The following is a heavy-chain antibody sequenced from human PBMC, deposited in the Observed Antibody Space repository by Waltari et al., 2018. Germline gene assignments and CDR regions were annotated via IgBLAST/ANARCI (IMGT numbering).Heavy chain of an antibody. Sequence: QESGPGLVKPSGTLSLTCAVSGASITNNYWWSWVRHSPGKGLEWLGQVHGSGKTNYNPSFASRLIMSLDTSTNQISLKVTSATAADTATYYCARDRGRGLYLDSWGQGTLVTVSP. V-gene: IGHV4-4*02. CDR1: GASITNNYW. D-gene: IGHD2-15*01. CDR3: ARDRGRGLYLDS. CDR2: VHGSGKT. J-gene: IGHJ4*02.